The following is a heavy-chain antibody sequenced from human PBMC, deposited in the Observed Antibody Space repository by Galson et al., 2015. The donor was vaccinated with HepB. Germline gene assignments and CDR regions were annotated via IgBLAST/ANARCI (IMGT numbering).Heavy chain of an antibody. CDR3: VKDQSSNSNIRGYIDH. J-gene: IGHJ4*02. CDR1: GYTFSDFG. V-gene: IGHV1-18*01. CDR2: ISAYTGKT. D-gene: IGHD2/OR15-2a*01. Sequence: SVKVSCKASGYTFSDFGIPWVRQAPGQGLEWMGGISAYTGKTFHAHKLQSRFTLCTDTAPSTPYLELRSLSADDTAVYYCVKDQSSNSNIRGYIDHWGQGTLVTVSS.